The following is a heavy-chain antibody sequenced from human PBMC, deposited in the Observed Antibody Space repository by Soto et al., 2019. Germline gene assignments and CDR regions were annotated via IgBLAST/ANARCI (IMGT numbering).Heavy chain of an antibody. CDR3: AAVHRWLLGDWYFDL. CDR2: IVVGSGEI. D-gene: IGHD3-22*01. Sequence: QMQLVQSGPEVKKPGTSVKVSCKASGFTFTTSAVLWMRQARGQRFEWIGWIVVGSGEINYAQKVQERVTITRDMSASTVYMELSTLRSEDTAVYYCAAVHRWLLGDWYFDLWGRGTLITVSS. J-gene: IGHJ2*01. V-gene: IGHV1-58*01. CDR1: GFTFTTSA.